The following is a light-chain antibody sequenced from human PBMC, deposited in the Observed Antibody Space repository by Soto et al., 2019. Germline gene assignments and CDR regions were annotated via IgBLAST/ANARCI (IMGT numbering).Light chain of an antibody. Sequence: EIVLTQSPGTLSLSPGERATLSCRASQSVSSNYLAWYQQKPGQAPRLLIYGASSRATGIPDRFSGSGSGTDFTLTISSLQPEDVATYYCQKYNNAPWTFGQGTNVDI. V-gene: IGKV3-20*01. J-gene: IGKJ1*01. CDR1: QSVSSNY. CDR3: QKYNNAPWT. CDR2: GAS.